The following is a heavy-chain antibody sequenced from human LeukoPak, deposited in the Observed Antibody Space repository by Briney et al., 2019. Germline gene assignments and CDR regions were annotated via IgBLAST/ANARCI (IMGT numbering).Heavy chain of an antibody. J-gene: IGHJ6*02. CDR3: ARSPMVRGGLDV. D-gene: IGHD3-10*01. V-gene: IGHV1-8*01. CDR1: GYTFTGYD. Sequence: ASVKVSCKASGYTFTGYDINWVRQATGQGLEWMGWMNPNSGNTGYALKFQGRVTMTRNTSISTAYMELSSLRSEDTAVYYCARSPMVRGGLDVWGQGTTVTVSS. CDR2: MNPNSGNT.